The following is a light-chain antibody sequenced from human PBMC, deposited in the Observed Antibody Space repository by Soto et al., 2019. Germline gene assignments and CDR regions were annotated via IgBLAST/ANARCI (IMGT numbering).Light chain of an antibody. V-gene: IGKV3D-7*01. J-gene: IGKJ1*01. CDR1: QSVSSSY. CDR3: QQDYNLPWT. Sequence: GERVTLSCRASQSVSSSYLTWYQQKPGQAPRLLIYGASTRATSIPARLSGSGSGTDFTLTISSLQPEDFAVYYCQQDYNLPWTFGQGTKVDIK. CDR2: GAS.